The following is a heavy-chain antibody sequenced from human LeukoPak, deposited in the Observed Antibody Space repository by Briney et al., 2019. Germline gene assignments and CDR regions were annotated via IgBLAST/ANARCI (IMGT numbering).Heavy chain of an antibody. CDR1: GFTFSSYD. Sequence: GGSLRLSCAASGFTFSSYDMHWVRQATGKGLEWVSAIGTAGDTYYPGSVKGRFTISGENAKNSLYLQMNSLRAGDTAVYYCAREIESGSYFDYWGQGTLVTVSS. J-gene: IGHJ4*02. V-gene: IGHV3-13*01. D-gene: IGHD1-26*01. CDR2: IGTAGDT. CDR3: AREIESGSYFDY.